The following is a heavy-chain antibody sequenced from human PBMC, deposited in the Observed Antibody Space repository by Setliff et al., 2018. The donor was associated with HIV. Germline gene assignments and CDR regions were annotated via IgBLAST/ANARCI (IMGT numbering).Heavy chain of an antibody. D-gene: IGHD3-3*01. CDR1: GGSFSGYY. CDR2: INHSGST. Sequence: PSETLSLTCAVYGGSFSGYYWSWIHQPPGKGLEWIGEINHSGSTNYNPSLKSRVTISVDTSKNQFSLKLSSVTAADTAVYYCARVDGYDFWSGYYTPHAFDIWGQGTMVTVSS. V-gene: IGHV4-34*01. J-gene: IGHJ3*02. CDR3: ARVDGYDFWSGYYTPHAFDI.